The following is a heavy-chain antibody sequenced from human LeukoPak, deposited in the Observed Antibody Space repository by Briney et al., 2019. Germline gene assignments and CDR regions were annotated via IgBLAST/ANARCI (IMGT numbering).Heavy chain of an antibody. CDR2: INHSGST. Sequence: SETLSLTCAVYGGSFSGYYWSWIRQPPGKGLEWIGEINHSGSTNYDTSLKSRVTISLDTSKNQFSLKLSSVTAADTAVYYCAARGIAAAPGNYWGQGTLVTVSS. J-gene: IGHJ4*02. V-gene: IGHV4-34*01. CDR3: AARGIAAAPGNY. D-gene: IGHD6-13*01. CDR1: GGSFSGYY.